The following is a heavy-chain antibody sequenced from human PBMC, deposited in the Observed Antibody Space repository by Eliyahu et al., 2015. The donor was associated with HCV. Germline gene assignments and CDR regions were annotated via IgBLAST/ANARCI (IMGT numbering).Heavy chain of an antibody. Sequence: QVQLVQSGAEVKKPGXSVTVSCKASGYXFXSYYMHWVRQAPGQGLEWMGIINPSGXSTSYAQKFQGRVTMTRDTSTSTVYMELSSLRSEDTAVYYCARVGDQGPLEFDYWGQGTLVTVSS. CDR1: GYXFXSYY. CDR3: ARVGDQGPLEFDY. CDR2: INPSGXST. D-gene: IGHD3-16*01. V-gene: IGHV1-46*01. J-gene: IGHJ4*02.